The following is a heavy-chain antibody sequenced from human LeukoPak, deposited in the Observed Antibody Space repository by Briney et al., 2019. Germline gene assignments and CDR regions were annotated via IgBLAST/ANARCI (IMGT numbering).Heavy chain of an antibody. J-gene: IGHJ4*02. CDR1: GNYW. D-gene: IGHD2-2*01. Sequence: GGSLRLSCAASGNYWMHWVRQAPGKGLVWVSNINSDGSWTGYADSEKGRFTISKDNAKNTVYLQMNNLRAEDTAVYYCVSFYETNWGRGTLVTVSS. V-gene: IGHV3-74*01. CDR2: INSDGSWT. CDR3: VSFYETN.